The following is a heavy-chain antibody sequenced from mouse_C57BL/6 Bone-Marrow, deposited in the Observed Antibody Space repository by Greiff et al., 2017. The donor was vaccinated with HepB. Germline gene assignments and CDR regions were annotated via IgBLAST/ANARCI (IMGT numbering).Heavy chain of an antibody. CDR2: IHPNSGST. Sequence: VQLQQPGAELVKPGASVKLSCKASGYTFTSYWMHWVKQRPGQGLEWIGMIHPNSGSTNYNEKFKSKATLTVDKSSSTAYMQLSSLTSEDSAVYYCARDRLLLRFDNWGQGTTLTVSS. J-gene: IGHJ2*01. D-gene: IGHD1-1*01. V-gene: IGHV1-64*01. CDR1: GYTFTSYW. CDR3: ARDRLLLRFDN.